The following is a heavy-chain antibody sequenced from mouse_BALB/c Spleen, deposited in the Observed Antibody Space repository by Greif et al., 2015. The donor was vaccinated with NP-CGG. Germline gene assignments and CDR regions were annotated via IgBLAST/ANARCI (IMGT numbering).Heavy chain of an antibody. CDR2: INPGSGGT. CDR1: GYAFTNYL. CDR3: AIDYYGSSY. J-gene: IGHJ2*01. D-gene: IGHD1-1*01. Sequence: QVQLQQSGAELVRPGTSVKVSCKASGYAFTNYLIEWVKQRPGQGLEWIGVINPGSGGTNYNEKFKGKATLTADKSSSTAYMQLSSLTSDDSAVYFCAIDYYGSSYWGQGTTLTVSS. V-gene: IGHV1-54*03.